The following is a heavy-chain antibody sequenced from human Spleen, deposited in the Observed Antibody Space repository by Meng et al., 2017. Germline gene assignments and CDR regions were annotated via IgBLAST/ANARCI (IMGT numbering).Heavy chain of an antibody. CDR1: GFSLSRSW. J-gene: IGHJ3*02. V-gene: IGHV3-7*01. Sequence: GESLKISCGVSGFSLSRSWMSWVRQAPGKGLEWVANIKQDGIEKHYVDSVKGRFTISRDNAKNSLYLQMNSLRAEDTAVYYCARDPFYDTDAFDIWGQGTIV. D-gene: IGHD2/OR15-2a*01. CDR3: ARDPFYDTDAFDI. CDR2: IKQDGIEK.